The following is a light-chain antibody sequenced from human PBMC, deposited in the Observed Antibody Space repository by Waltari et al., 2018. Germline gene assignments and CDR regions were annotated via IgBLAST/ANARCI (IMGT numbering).Light chain of an antibody. Sequence: DIQMTQSPSSLSASVGDRVTITCRASQGINNDLAWYQQKPGETPKVLIYEASSLQSGTPSRFSGSWSGTDFTLTISSLQSEDCATYYCQHYYSSPHSFGQGTKVEVK. CDR3: QHYYSSPHS. J-gene: IGKJ2*03. V-gene: IGKV1-NL1*01. CDR1: QGINND. CDR2: EAS.